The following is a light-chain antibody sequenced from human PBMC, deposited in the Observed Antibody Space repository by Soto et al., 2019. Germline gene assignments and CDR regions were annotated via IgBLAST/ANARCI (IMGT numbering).Light chain of an antibody. Sequence: VVTQPPSASGTPGQRVTISCSGSSSNIGSNYVYWYQQLPGTAPKLLIYRNNQRPSGVPDRFSGSKSGTSASLAISGLRSEDEADYYCAAWDDSLSGPVFGGGTKLTVL. CDR1: SSNIGSNY. CDR2: RNN. V-gene: IGLV1-47*01. CDR3: AAWDDSLSGPV. J-gene: IGLJ3*02.